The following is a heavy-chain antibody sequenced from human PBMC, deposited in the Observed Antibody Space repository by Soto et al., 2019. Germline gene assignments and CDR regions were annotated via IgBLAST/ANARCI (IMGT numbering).Heavy chain of an antibody. J-gene: IGHJ6*02. V-gene: IGHV1-3*01. CDR3: ASSYGSGSLYPYYYGMDV. CDR1: GYTFSTYL. CDR2: TNVGNVNT. Sequence: ASVKVSCKASGYTFSTYLMYWVRQAPGQRLEWMGWTNVGNVNTKYSQNFQGRVTITKDTSARTVYMELRSLRSEDTAVYYCASSYGSGSLYPYYYGMDVWGQGTTVTVSS. D-gene: IGHD3-10*01.